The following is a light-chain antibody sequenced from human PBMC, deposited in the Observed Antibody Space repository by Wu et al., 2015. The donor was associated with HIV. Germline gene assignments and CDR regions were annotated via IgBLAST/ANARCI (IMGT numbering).Light chain of an antibody. CDR3: HQYNIPWT. Sequence: EIVLTQSPGTLSLSPGERATLSCRASQSVSSSYLAWYQQKPGQAPRLLIHGASFRATGTPDRFSGSGSETDFTLTISRLEPEDFAVYYCHQYNIPWTFGQGTRVDIK. CDR1: QSVSSSY. CDR2: GAS. J-gene: IGKJ1*01. V-gene: IGKV3-20*01.